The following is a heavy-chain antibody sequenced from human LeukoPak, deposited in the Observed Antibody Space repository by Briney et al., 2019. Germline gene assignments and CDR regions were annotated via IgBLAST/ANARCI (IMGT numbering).Heavy chain of an antibody. CDR2: IRSKAYGGTT. J-gene: IGHJ4*02. CDR3: TSAVAGTKKLGY. V-gene: IGHV3-49*04. D-gene: IGHD6-19*01. Sequence: GGSLRLSCAASGFTFSSYWMSWVRQAPGKGLEWVGFIRSKAYGGTTEYAASVKGRFTISRDDSKSIAYLQMNSLKTEDTAVYYCTSAVAGTKKLGYWGQGTLVTVPS. CDR1: GFTFSSYW.